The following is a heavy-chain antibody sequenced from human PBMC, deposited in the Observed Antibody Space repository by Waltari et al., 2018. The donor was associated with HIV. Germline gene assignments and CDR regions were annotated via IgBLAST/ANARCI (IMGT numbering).Heavy chain of an antibody. Sequence: EVQLVESGGGLVQPGGSLRLSCAASGFTFSSYWMHWVRQAPGKGLVWGSRINRDGSSTSYADSVKGRFTISRDNAKNTLYLQMNSLRAEDTAVYYCARVRGRLDAFDIWGQGTMVTVSS. CDR3: ARVRGRLDAFDI. J-gene: IGHJ3*02. CDR2: INRDGSST. V-gene: IGHV3-74*01. D-gene: IGHD3-16*01. CDR1: GFTFSSYW.